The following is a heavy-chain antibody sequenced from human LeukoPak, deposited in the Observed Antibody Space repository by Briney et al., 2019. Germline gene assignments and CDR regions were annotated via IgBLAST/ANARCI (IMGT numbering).Heavy chain of an antibody. V-gene: IGHV1-2*02. Sequence: ASVKVSCKASGYTFTGYCMHWVRQAPGQGLEWMGWINPNSGGTNYAQKFQGRVTMTRDTSISTAYMELSRLRSDDTAVYYCARVLKRVGATTINWFDPWGQGTLVTVSS. J-gene: IGHJ5*02. CDR3: ARVLKRVGATTINWFDP. D-gene: IGHD1-26*01. CDR1: GYTFTGYC. CDR2: INPNSGGT.